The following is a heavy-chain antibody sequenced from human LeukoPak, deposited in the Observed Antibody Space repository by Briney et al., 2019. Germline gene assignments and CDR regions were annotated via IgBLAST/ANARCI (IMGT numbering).Heavy chain of an antibody. CDR1: GGSFSGYY. J-gene: IGHJ4*01. V-gene: IGHV4-34*01. D-gene: IGHD4-17*01. Sequence: SETLSLTCAVYGGSFSGYYWSWIRQPPGKGLEWIGEINHSGSTNYNPSLKSRVTISVDTSKNQFSLKLSSVTAADTAVYYCARGYGVSNAYWGQEPWSPSPQ. CDR2: INHSGST. CDR3: ARGYGVSNAY.